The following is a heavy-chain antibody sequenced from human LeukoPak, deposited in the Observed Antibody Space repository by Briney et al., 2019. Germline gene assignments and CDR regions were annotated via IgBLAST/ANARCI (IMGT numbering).Heavy chain of an antibody. CDR2: IYYSGST. Sequence: SQTLSLTCTVSGGSISSGGYYWSWIRQHPGKGLEWIGYIYYSGSTYYNPSLKSRVTISVDTSKNQFSLKLSSVTAADTAVYYCAGVARFGEYNWFDPWGQGTLVTVSS. V-gene: IGHV4-31*03. CDR1: GGSISSGGYY. D-gene: IGHD3-10*01. CDR3: AGVARFGEYNWFDP. J-gene: IGHJ5*02.